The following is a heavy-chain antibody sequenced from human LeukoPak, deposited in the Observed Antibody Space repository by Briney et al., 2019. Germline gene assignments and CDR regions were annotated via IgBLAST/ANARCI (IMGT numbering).Heavy chain of an antibody. Sequence: SETLSLTCTVSGGSISSYYWSWIRQPPGKGLEWIGYIYYSGSTNYNPSLKSRVTISVDTSKNQFSLKLSSVTAADTAVYYCARDRPPRYSSIYGFDPWGQGTLVTVSS. CDR3: ARDRPPRYSSIYGFDP. J-gene: IGHJ5*02. CDR1: GGSISSYY. CDR2: IYYSGST. D-gene: IGHD6-19*01. V-gene: IGHV4-59*01.